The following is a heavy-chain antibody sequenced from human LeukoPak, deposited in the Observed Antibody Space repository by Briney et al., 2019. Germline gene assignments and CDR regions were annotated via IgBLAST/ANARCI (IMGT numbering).Heavy chain of an antibody. J-gene: IGHJ3*02. CDR2: IYYSGST. CDR3: ARDPTLGDAFDI. D-gene: IGHD2-15*01. Sequence: SETLSLTCTVSGGSISSSSYYWSWIRQPPGKGLEWIGYIYYSGSTNYNPSLKSRVTISVDTSKNQFSLKLSSVTAADTAVYYCARDPTLGDAFDIWGQGTTVTVSS. CDR1: GGSISSSSYY. V-gene: IGHV4-61*01.